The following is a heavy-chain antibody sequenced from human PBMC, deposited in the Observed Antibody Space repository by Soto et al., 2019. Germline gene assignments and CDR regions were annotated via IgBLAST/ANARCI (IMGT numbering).Heavy chain of an antibody. CDR2: IYYSGST. Sequence: SETLSLTCTVSGGTISSWYWSWIRQPPGKGLEWIGYIYYSGSTNCNPSLKSRVTLSVDTSKNQFSLKLSSVTAADTAVYYCARRYGSAIDYWGQGTLVTVSS. CDR3: ARRYGSAIDY. CDR1: GGTISSWY. D-gene: IGHD1-26*01. V-gene: IGHV4-59*08. J-gene: IGHJ4*02.